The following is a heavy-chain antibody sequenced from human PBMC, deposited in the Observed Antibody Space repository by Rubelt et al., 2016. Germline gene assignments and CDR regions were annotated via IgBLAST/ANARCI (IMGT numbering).Heavy chain of an antibody. Sequence: VQLVESGGGLVRPGRSLRLSCAASGFTFSNYGMHWVRQAPGEGLEWVALITYDGSKKYYADSVKGRFTISRDNSRNTLYLLMNSLRAEDTAVYYCARCSRQLVLDGFDYWGQGTLVTVSS. V-gene: IGHV3-30*03. CDR2: ITYDGSKK. J-gene: IGHJ4*02. D-gene: IGHD6-13*01. CDR1: GFTFSNYG. CDR3: ARCSRQLVLDGFDY.